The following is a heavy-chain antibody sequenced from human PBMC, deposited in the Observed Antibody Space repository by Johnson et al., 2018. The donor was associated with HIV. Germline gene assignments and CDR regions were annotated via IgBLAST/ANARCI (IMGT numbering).Heavy chain of an antibody. CDR3: TTAELGWTGLGAFDI. CDR2: IKSKTDGGTT. J-gene: IGHJ3*02. Sequence: VQLVESGGGVVQPGRSLRLSCAASGFTFSSYAMHWVRQAPGKGLEWVGRIKSKTDGGTTDYAAPVKGRFTISRDDSKNTLYLQMNSLKTEDTAVYYCTTAELGWTGLGAFDIWGQGTMVTVSS. D-gene: IGHD3/OR15-3a*01. CDR1: GFTFSSYA. V-gene: IGHV3-15*01.